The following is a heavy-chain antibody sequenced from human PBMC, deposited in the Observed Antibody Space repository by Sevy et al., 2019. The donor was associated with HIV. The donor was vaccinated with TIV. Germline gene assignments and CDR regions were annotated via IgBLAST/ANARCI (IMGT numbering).Heavy chain of an antibody. D-gene: IGHD3-3*01. V-gene: IGHV3-74*01. CDR2: INTHGTNT. CDR3: AREGVDFWSGPVDFDYGMDV. Sequence: GGSLRLSCAASGFTFSRYWMHWVRHAPGKGLVWVSRINTHGTNTIYADYVKGRFTISRDNAKNRVSLRMNSLRADDTGVYYCAREGVDFWSGPVDFDYGMDVWGQGTTVTVSS. CDR1: GFTFSRYW. J-gene: IGHJ6*02.